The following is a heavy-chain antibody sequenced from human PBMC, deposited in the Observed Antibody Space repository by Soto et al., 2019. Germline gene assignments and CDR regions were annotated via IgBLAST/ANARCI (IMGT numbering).Heavy chain of an antibody. CDR3: AKRRGEGYFDL. CDR1: GLTFSSYV. J-gene: IGHJ2*01. CDR2: VSGSGTDT. V-gene: IGHV3-23*01. D-gene: IGHD3-10*01. Sequence: VHLLESGGGSVQPGGSLRLSCAASGLTFSSYVMGWVRQAPGKGLEWVSAVSGSGTDTHYAVSVRGRFTISRDNSKNTLYLQMNSLRAEDTAVYYCAKRRGEGYFDLWGRGTLVTVSS.